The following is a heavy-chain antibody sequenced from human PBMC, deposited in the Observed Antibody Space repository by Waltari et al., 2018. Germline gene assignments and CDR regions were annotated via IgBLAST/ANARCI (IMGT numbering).Heavy chain of an antibody. CDR1: GFTFSSYS. V-gene: IGHV3-21*01. CDR3: MFQGEMATITVSYYYMDV. D-gene: IGHD5-12*01. CDR2: ISSSSSYI. Sequence: EVQLVESGGGLVKPGGSLRLSCAASGFTFSSYSMNWVRQAPGKGLEWVSSISSSSSYIYYADSVKGRFTISRDNAKNSLYLQMNSLRAEDTAVYYCMFQGEMATITVSYYYMDVWGKGTTVTVSS. J-gene: IGHJ6*03.